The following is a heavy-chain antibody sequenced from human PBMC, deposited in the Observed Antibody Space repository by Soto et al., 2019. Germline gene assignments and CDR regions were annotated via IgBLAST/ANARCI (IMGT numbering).Heavy chain of an antibody. Sequence: LSLTCTVSGGSMSSGGYYWSWIRQHPGKGLECIGYIYHSGSTYYNPSLKSRVTISVDRSKNQFSLKLSSVTAADTAVYYCARAAAVYYYGMDVWGQGTTVTVSS. CDR1: GGSMSSGGYY. CDR3: ARAAAVYYYGMDV. D-gene: IGHD6-13*01. V-gene: IGHV4-30-2*01. CDR2: IYHSGST. J-gene: IGHJ6*02.